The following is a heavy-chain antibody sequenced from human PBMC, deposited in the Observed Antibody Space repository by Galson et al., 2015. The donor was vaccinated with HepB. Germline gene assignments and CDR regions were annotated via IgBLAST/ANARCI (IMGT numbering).Heavy chain of an antibody. D-gene: IGHD4-23*01. V-gene: IGHV4-4*02. CDR1: GGPINSNNW. Sequence: LSLTCVVSGGPINSNNWWSWDRQAPGKGLEWIGEIYYSGITNYNPSLGSRVTISLDRSKKRFSLNLNSVTAADTAVYYCARAGTTVVSQSYYYGMDVWGQGTTVTVSS. J-gene: IGHJ6*02. CDR3: ARAGTTVVSQSYYYGMDV. CDR2: IYYSGIT.